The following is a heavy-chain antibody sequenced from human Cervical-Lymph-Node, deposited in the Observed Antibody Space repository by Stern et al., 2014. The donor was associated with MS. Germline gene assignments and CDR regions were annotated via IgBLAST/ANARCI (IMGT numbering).Heavy chain of an antibody. V-gene: IGHV1-46*01. CDR1: GYTFTSYY. J-gene: IGHJ6*02. D-gene: IGHD6-19*01. Sequence: VQLVESGAEVKTPGASVKLSCKASGYTFTSYYMHWVRQAPGQGLEWMGSINPSGGSTSYAQNIQGRVTVTRDTSTSTVYMELSSLRSEDTAVYYCAREVAGHRLGMMDVWGQGTSVTVSS. CDR3: AREVAGHRLGMMDV. CDR2: INPSGGST.